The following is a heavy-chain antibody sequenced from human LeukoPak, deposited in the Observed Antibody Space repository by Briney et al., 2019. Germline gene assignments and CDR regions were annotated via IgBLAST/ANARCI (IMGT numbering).Heavy chain of an antibody. V-gene: IGHV3-9*01. CDR2: ISWNSGSI. D-gene: IGHD3-3*01. Sequence: GGSLRLSCAASGFTFDDYAMHWVRHAPGKGLEWVSGISWNSGSIGYADSVKGRFTISRDNAKNSLYLQMNSLRAEDTALYYCAKAEGPSTYYDFWSGYRWGQGTLVTVSS. J-gene: IGHJ4*02. CDR3: AKAEGPSTYYDFWSGYR. CDR1: GFTFDDYA.